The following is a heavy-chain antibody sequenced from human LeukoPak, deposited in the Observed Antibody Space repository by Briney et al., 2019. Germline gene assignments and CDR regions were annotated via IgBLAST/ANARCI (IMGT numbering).Heavy chain of an antibody. D-gene: IGHD3-3*01. V-gene: IGHV3-23*01. CDR1: GFTFSSYA. CDR3: AKFDSDFWSGYPPHFQH. J-gene: IGHJ1*01. Sequence: GGSLRLSCAASGFTFSSYAMSWVRQAPGKGLGWVSAISGSGGSTYYADSVKGRFTISRDNSKNTLYLQMNSLRAEDTAVYYCAKFDSDFWSGYPPHFQHWGQGTLVSVSS. CDR2: ISGSGGST.